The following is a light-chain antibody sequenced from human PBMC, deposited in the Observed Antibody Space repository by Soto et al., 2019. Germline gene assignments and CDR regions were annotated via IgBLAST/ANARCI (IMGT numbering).Light chain of an antibody. CDR2: EVS. CDR3: SSYSSANTVI. J-gene: IGLJ2*01. Sequence: QSALTQHASVSASPGQSITISCTGANSDIGGYIYVSWYQHHPGKAPRLMIYEVSNRPSGVSNRFSGSKSGNTASLTISGLQAEDEAQYYCSSYSSANTVIFGGGTQLTVL. V-gene: IGLV2-14*01. CDR1: NSDIGGYIY.